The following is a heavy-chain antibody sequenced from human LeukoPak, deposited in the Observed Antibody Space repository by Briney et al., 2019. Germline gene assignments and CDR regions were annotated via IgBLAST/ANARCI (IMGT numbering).Heavy chain of an antibody. CDR3: AKGHLLVVLDAFDI. CDR2: ISGDGGST. CDR1: GFTFDDYA. J-gene: IGHJ3*02. Sequence: SGGSLRLSCAASGFTFDDYAMHWVRQAPGKGLEWVSLISGDGGSTYYADSVKGRFTISRDNSKNSLYLQMNSLGTEDTALYYCAKGHLLVVLDAFDIWGQGTMVTVSS. D-gene: IGHD2-15*01. V-gene: IGHV3-43*02.